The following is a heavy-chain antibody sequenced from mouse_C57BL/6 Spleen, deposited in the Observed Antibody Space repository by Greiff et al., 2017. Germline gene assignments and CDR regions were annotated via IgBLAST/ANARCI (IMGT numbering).Heavy chain of an antibody. J-gene: IGHJ3*01. D-gene: IGHD3-2*02. Sequence: VQLQQSGPELVKPGASVKMSCKASGYTFTDYNMHWVKQSPGKSLEWIGYINPNNGGTSYNQKFKGKATLTVNKSSSTAYMELRSLTSEASAVYYCARGGGSGRAWFAYWGQGTLVTVSA. V-gene: IGHV1-22*01. CDR2: INPNNGGT. CDR3: ARGGGSGRAWFAY. CDR1: GYTFTDYN.